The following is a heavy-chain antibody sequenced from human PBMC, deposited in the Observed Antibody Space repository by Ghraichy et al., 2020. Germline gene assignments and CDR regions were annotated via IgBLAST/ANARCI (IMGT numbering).Heavy chain of an antibody. CDR1: GDSVSSNSAA. Sequence: SQTLSLTCAISGDSVSSNSAAWNWIRQSPSRGLEWLGRTYYRSKWYNDYVVSVKSRITINPDTSKNQFSLQLNSVTPEDTAVYYCARVGSDYDILTGYYSAGYFDYWGQGTLVTVSS. V-gene: IGHV6-1*01. CDR3: ARVGSDYDILTGYYSAGYFDY. J-gene: IGHJ4*02. CDR2: TYYRSKWYN. D-gene: IGHD3-9*01.